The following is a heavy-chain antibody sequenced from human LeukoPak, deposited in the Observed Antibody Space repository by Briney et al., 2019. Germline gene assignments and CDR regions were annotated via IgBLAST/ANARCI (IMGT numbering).Heavy chain of an antibody. CDR3: ARGYCSGGSCYQTWAFDI. V-gene: IGHV1-8*01. Sequence: ASVKVSCKASGYTFTSYDINWVRQATGQGLEWMGWMNPNSGNTGYAQKFQGRVTMTRNTSISTAYMELSSLRSEDTAVYYCARGYCSGGSCYQTWAFDIWGQGTMVTVSS. J-gene: IGHJ3*02. CDR2: MNPNSGNT. CDR1: GYTFTSYD. D-gene: IGHD2-15*01.